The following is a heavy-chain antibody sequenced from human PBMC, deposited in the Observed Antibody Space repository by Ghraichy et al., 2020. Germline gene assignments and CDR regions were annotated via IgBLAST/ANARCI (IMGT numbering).Heavy chain of an antibody. CDR1: GGTFSSYA. Sequence: SVKVSCKASGGTFSSYAISWVRQAPGQGLEWMGGIIPIFGTANYAQKFQGRVTITTDESTSTAYMELSSLRSEDTAVYYCAQGRGVVVVAATRPYYYGMDVWGQGTTVTVSS. D-gene: IGHD2-15*01. V-gene: IGHV1-69*05. CDR3: AQGRGVVVVAATRPYYYGMDV. J-gene: IGHJ6*02. CDR2: IIPIFGTA.